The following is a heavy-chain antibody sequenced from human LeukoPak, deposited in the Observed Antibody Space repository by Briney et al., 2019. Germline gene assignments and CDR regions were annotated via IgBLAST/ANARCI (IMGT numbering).Heavy chain of an antibody. CDR3: AKITPGDYARERFNWFDP. CDR1: GYTFTSYD. CDR2: MNPNSGNT. Sequence: GASVKVSCKASGYTFTSYDINWVRQATGQGLEWMGWMNPNSGNTGYAQKFQGRVTITRNTSISTAYMELSSLRSEDTAVYYCAKITPGDYARERFNWFDPWGQGTLVTVSS. V-gene: IGHV1-8*03. J-gene: IGHJ5*02. D-gene: IGHD4-17*01.